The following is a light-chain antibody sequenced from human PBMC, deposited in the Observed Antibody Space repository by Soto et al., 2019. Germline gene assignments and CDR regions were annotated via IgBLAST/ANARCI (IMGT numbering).Light chain of an antibody. J-gene: IGKJ1*01. CDR1: QTVRSSY. V-gene: IGKV3-20*01. Sequence: EIVLTQSPGTLSLSPGERATLSCRASQTVRSSYLAWYQQKPGQAPRLLIYGASRRATGIPDRFSGSGSGTDFTLTISRLEPEDVAVYFCQQYGSSPQTYGQGTKVEIK. CDR2: GAS. CDR3: QQYGSSPQT.